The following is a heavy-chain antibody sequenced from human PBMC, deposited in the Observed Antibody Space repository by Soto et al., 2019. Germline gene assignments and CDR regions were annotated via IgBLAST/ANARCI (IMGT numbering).Heavy chain of an antibody. V-gene: IGHV1-2*06. CDR2: INPNGGET. CDR1: GYTFTDYY. CDR3: ERDWYYYDSSGYSKPVGYYDYGLDS. D-gene: IGHD3-22*01. Sequence: ASVKVSCKTSGYTFTDYYIHWVRQAPGQGLEWVGRINPNGGETTFAPKFQGRVTMTRDTSISTAYMQLSRLRSDDTAVYYCERDWYYYDSSGYSKPVGYYDYGLDSWG. J-gene: IGHJ6*02.